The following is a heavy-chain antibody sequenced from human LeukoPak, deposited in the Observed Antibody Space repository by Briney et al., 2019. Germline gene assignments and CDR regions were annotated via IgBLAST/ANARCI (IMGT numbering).Heavy chain of an antibody. V-gene: IGHV4-39*01. CDR2: IYYSGGT. D-gene: IGHD2-2*01. CDR3: ARHGAEYQPPSYYFDY. J-gene: IGHJ4*02. CDR1: GGSISSSSYY. Sequence: PSETLSLTCTVSGGSISSSSYYWGWIRQPPGKGLEWIGSIYYSGGTYYNPSLKSRVTISVDTSKNQFSLKLSSVTAADTAVYYCARHGAEYQPPSYYFDYWGQGTLVTVSS.